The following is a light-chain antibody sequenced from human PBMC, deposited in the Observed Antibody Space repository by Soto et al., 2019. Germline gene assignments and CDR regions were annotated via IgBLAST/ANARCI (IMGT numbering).Light chain of an antibody. CDR1: SSDVGGYNY. J-gene: IGLJ2*01. CDR3: NSYAGSFNLV. CDR2: EVS. Sequence: QSVLTQPPSASGSPGQSVTISCTGTSSDVGGYNYVSWYQQHPGKAPKLIISEVSKRPSGVPDRFSGSKSGNTASLTVSGLQSEDKADYYCNSYAGSFNLVFGGGTKLTVL. V-gene: IGLV2-8*01.